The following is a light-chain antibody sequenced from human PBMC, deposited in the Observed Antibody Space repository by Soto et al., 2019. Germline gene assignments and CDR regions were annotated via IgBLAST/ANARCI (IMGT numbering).Light chain of an antibody. Sequence: QSALTQPASVSGSPGQSITISCTGTSSDVGAYNYVSWYQQHPVKAPRLMIYDVSNRPSGVSNRFSGSKSGNTASLTISGLQAEDEGDYYCTSYTSSSTLVFGGGTQLTVL. CDR3: TSYTSSSTLV. J-gene: IGLJ3*02. CDR1: SSDVGAYNY. CDR2: DVS. V-gene: IGLV2-14*03.